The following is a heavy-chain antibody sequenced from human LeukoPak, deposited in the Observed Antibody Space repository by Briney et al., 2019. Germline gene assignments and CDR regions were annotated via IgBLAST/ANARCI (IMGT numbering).Heavy chain of an antibody. CDR1: GGTFSSYA. CDR3: ARASQEMATTTSFDY. V-gene: IGHV1-69*05. Sequence: SVKVSCKASGGTFSSYAISWVRQAPGQGLEWMGGIIPIFGTANYAQKFQGRVTITTDESTSTAYMELSSLRSEDTAVYYCARASQEMATTTSFDYWGQGTLSPSPQ. J-gene: IGHJ4*02. D-gene: IGHD5-24*01. CDR2: IIPIFGTA.